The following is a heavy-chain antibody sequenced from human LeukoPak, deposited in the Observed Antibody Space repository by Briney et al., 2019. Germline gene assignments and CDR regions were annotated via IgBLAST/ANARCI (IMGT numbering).Heavy chain of an antibody. CDR3: AKDTGYRNSRWQDY. V-gene: IGHV3-23*01. CDR1: GFTFSSYA. Sequence: PGGSLRLSCAASGFTFSSYAMSWVRQAPGKGLEWVSAISGSGGSTYYADSVKGRFTISRDNSKNTLYLQMNSLRAEDTAVYYCAKDTGYRNSRWQDYWGQGTLVTVSS. CDR2: ISGSGGST. J-gene: IGHJ4*02. D-gene: IGHD4-23*01.